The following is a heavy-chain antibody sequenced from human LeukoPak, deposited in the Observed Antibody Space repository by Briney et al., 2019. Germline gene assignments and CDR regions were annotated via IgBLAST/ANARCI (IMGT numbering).Heavy chain of an antibody. V-gene: IGHV3-48*02. CDR1: GFTCSSYS. CDR2: ISSSSSTI. D-gene: IGHD6-6*01. J-gene: IGHJ6*03. Sequence: PGGSLRLSCAVSGFTCSSYSMKWVRQAPGKELEWVSYISSSSSTIYYADSVKGRFTISRDNAKNSLYLQMNSLRDEDTAVYYCARTGYSSSSGWAYYYYYYVDVWGKGTTVTVSS. CDR3: ARTGYSSSSGWAYYYYYYVDV.